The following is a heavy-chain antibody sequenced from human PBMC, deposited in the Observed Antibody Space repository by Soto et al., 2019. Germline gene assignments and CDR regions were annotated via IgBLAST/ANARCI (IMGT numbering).Heavy chain of an antibody. V-gene: IGHV1-18*01. Sequence: GASVKVSCKASGYTFTSYGISWVRQAPGQGLEWMGWISAYNGNTNYAQKLQGRVTMTTDTSTSTAYMELRSLRSDDTAVYYCARQPIGARSSRITMSAFDIWGQGTMVTVSS. D-gene: IGHD3-22*01. CDR1: GYTFTSYG. J-gene: IGHJ3*02. CDR2: ISAYNGNT. CDR3: ARQPIGARSSRITMSAFDI.